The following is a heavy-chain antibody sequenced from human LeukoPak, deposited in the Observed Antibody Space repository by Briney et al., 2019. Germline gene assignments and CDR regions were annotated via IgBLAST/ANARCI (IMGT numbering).Heavy chain of an antibody. J-gene: IGHJ4*02. CDR2: IRHREYGGTA. CDR3: ARERAGDVDY. V-gene: IGHV3-49*03. CDR1: GFNFGVVA. Sequence: GGALRLSCATSGFNFGVVAMDWIRQAPGKGLEWVGFIRHREYGGTAEYAASVNGRFAISRDDSKSIVYLQMNDLRTEDTGVYYCARERAGDVDYWGLGTLVTVSS.